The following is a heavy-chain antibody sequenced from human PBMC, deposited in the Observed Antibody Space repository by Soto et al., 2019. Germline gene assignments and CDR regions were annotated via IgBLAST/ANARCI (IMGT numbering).Heavy chain of an antibody. CDR3: ATANEDTPWGRLDV. J-gene: IGHJ6*02. Sequence: VQLEQSETEVRKPGSSVKLSCKTSGDSFNDYAISWVRQAPGQGLEWMGGIIPILNLVRYAEKFQGRVTIRANFLTGTAYLEVNRLRSEDTATDDCATANEDTPWGRLDVWGLATTVPVAS. CDR2: IIPILNLV. CDR1: GDSFNDYA. D-gene: IGHD7-27*01. V-gene: IGHV1-69*17.